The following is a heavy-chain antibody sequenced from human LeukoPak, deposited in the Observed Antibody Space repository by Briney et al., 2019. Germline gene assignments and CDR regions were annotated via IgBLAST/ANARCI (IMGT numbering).Heavy chain of an antibody. CDR2: ISWDGGST. Sequence: PGGSLRLSCAASGFTFDDYTMHWVRQAPGKGLEWVSLISWDGGSTYYADSVKGRFTISRDNSKNTLYLQMNSLRAEDTAIYYCAKYATPGRASSWYFFDYWGQGTLVTVSS. CDR1: GFTFDDYT. CDR3: AKYATPGRASSWYFFDY. J-gene: IGHJ4*02. D-gene: IGHD6-13*01. V-gene: IGHV3-43*01.